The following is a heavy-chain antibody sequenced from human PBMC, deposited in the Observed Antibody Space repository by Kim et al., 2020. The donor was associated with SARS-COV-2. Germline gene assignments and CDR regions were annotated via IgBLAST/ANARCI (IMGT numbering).Heavy chain of an antibody. V-gene: IGHV3-33*01. D-gene: IGHD3-22*01. Sequence: GGSLRLSCAASGFTFSSYGMHWVRQAPGKGLEWVAVIWYDGSNKYYADSVKGRFTISRDNSKNTLYLQMNSLRAEDTAVYYCARVSSPFYDSSVNDAFDIWGQGTMVTVSS. CDR3: ARVSSPFYDSSVNDAFDI. CDR2: IWYDGSNK. CDR1: GFTFSSYG. J-gene: IGHJ3*02.